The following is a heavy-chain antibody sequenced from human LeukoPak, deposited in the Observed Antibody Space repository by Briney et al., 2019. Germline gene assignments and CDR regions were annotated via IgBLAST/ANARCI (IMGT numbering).Heavy chain of an antibody. CDR1: GFTFSSYA. D-gene: IGHD3-22*01. CDR3: ATARNYYDSSGYPY. V-gene: IGHV3-30-3*01. J-gene: IGHJ4*02. CDR2: ISYDGSNK. Sequence: PGRSLRLSCAASGFTFSSYAMHWVRQAPGKGLEWVAVISYDGSNKYYADSVKGRFTISRDNSKNTLYPQMNSLRSEDTAVYYCATARNYYDSSGYPYWGQGTLVTVSS.